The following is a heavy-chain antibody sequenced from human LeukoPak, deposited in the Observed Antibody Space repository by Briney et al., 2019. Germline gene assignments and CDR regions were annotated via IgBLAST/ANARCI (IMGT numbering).Heavy chain of an antibody. J-gene: IGHJ4*02. CDR3: AKGGDGDFWSGYYVGPFDY. CDR2: ISSSSSTI. D-gene: IGHD3-3*01. Sequence: GGSLRLSCAASGFTFSSYSMNWVRRAPGKGLEWVSYISSSSSTIYYADSVKGRFTISRDNAKNSLFLQMNSLRAEDTAVYYCAKGGDGDFWSGYYVGPFDYWGQGTLVTVSS. V-gene: IGHV3-48*04. CDR1: GFTFSSYS.